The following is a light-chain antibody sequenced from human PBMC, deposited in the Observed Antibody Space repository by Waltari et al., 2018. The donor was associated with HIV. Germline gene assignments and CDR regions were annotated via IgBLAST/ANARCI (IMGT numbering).Light chain of an antibody. J-gene: IGLJ3*02. CDR2: RDN. V-gene: IGLV1-47*01. Sequence: QSVVTQPPSASGTPGQKVIISCSGGSSTIGSDYVYWYQQFPGTAPKLHISRDNQRPSGVPDRFSGSKSGTSASLAISGLRSEDEADYYCAAWDDNLNGPVFGGGTKLTVL. CDR1: SSTIGSDY. CDR3: AAWDDNLNGPV.